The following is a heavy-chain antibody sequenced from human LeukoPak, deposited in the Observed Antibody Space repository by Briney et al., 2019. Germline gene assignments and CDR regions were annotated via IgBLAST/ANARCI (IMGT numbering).Heavy chain of an antibody. CDR3: AIDLDDYNALPPLFQH. Sequence: GGPRRLSFAASDLTFSSYAMHGFRKAPGKGREWVAVISYDGRNKNTADSVKGRFPSSSDNSKNTLYLQMTSLRAEDTAVYYCAIDLDDYNALPPLFQHWGQGTLVTVSS. CDR1: DLTFSSYA. V-gene: IGHV3-30*04. D-gene: IGHD5-24*01. CDR2: ISYDGRNK. J-gene: IGHJ1*01.